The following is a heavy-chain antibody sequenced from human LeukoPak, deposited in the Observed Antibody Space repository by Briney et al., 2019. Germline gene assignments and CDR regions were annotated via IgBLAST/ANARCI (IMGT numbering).Heavy chain of an antibody. CDR3: VRQQTSHGNFDY. CDR1: GFTFSNHA. CDR2: IGTAGVT. J-gene: IGHJ4*02. Sequence: PGGSLRLSCATSGFTFSNHAMHWVRQATGKGLEWVSAIGTAGVTFYPGSVKGRFTISRENAKNSLSLQINSLKAEDTAVYYCVRQQTSHGNFDYWGQGTLVTVSS. V-gene: IGHV3-13*01. D-gene: IGHD1-26*01.